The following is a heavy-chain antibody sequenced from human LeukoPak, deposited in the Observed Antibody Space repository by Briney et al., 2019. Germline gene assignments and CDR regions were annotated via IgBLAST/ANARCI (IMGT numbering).Heavy chain of an antibody. CDR1: GGTFSSYA. Sequence: ASVKVSCKASGGTFSSYAISWVRQAPGQGREWMGGIIPIFGTANYAQKFQGRVTITADESTSTAYMELSSLRSEDTAVYYCAREGAHIQAIDYWGQGTLVTVS. D-gene: IGHD2-21*01. J-gene: IGHJ4*02. CDR2: IIPIFGTA. CDR3: AREGAHIQAIDY. V-gene: IGHV1-69*01.